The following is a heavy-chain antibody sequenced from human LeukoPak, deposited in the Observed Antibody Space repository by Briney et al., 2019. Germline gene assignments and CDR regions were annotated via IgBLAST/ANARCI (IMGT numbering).Heavy chain of an antibody. D-gene: IGHD3-3*01. CDR2: IYYSGST. J-gene: IGHJ5*02. CDR3: ARGVAYYDFWSGYYGASDWFDP. CDR1: GGSISSSSYY. Sequence: SETLSLTCTVSGGSISSSSYYWGWIRQPPGKGLEWIGSIYYSGSTYYNPSLKSRVTISVDTSKNQFSLKLSSVTAADTAVYYCARGVAYYDFWSGYYGASDWFDPWGQGTLVTVSS. V-gene: IGHV4-39*07.